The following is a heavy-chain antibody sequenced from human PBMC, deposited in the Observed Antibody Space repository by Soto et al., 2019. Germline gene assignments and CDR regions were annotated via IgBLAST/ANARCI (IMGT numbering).Heavy chain of an antibody. D-gene: IGHD3-22*01. J-gene: IGHJ3*02. V-gene: IGHV4-30-2*01. CDR3: ARGGGITMIVVESFDI. Sequence: SETLSLTCAVSGGSISSGGYSWSWIRQPPGKGLEWIGYIYHSGSTYYNPSLKSRVTISVDRSKNQFSLKLSSVTAADTAVYYCARGGGITMIVVESFDIWGQGTMVTVSS. CDR2: IYHSGST. CDR1: GGSISSGGYS.